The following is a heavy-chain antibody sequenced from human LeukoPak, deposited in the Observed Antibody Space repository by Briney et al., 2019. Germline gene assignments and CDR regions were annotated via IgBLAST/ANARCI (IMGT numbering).Heavy chain of an antibody. CDR2: IKTDGSIT. CDR1: GFTFSDYW. V-gene: IGHV3-74*01. D-gene: IGHD4-17*01. J-gene: IGHJ4*02. CDR3: ARQEVDYGAPAGFHN. Sequence: PGGSLRLSCASSGFTFSDYWMHWVRQAPGKGLVWVSRIKTDGSITAYADSVKGRFTISRDNAKNALYLQMNSLRAEDTAVYYCARQEVDYGAPAGFHNWGQGTLVTVSS.